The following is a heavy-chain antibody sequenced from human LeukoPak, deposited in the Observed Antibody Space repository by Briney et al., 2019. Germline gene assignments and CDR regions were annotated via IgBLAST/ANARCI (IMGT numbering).Heavy chain of an antibody. Sequence: GGCLRDSCLSSGFTHSSYGMNWVRQAPGKGREWVSGIRGSGDTTYYADSVKGRFTTSRDNSKNSLSLQVSSLRAEHTAVYYCAKTNGYYSDWGQGTLVTVSS. CDR3: AKTNGYYSD. D-gene: IGHD3-22*01. CDR2: IRGSGDTT. J-gene: IGHJ4*02. V-gene: IGHV3-23*01. CDR1: GFTHSSYG.